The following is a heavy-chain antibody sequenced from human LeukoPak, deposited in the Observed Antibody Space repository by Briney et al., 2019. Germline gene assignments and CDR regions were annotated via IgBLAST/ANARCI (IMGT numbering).Heavy chain of an antibody. D-gene: IGHD2/OR15-2a*01. CDR2: INPNSGGT. Sequence: ASVKVSYKASSYTFTGYYIHWVRQAPGQGLEWMGRINPNSGGTNYAQNFQGRVTMTRDTSISTAYMELSRLTSDDSAVYYCARGPGDTYTFLDIWGRGTMVTVS. J-gene: IGHJ3*02. CDR1: SYTFTGYY. CDR3: ARGPGDTYTFLDI. V-gene: IGHV1-2*06.